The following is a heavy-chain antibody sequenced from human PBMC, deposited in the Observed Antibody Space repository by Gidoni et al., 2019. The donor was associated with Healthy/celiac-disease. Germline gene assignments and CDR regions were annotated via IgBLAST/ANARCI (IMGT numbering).Heavy chain of an antibody. Sequence: QLQLQESGPGLVKPSETLSLTCTVSGGSISSRSYYWGWIRQPPGKGLEWIGSIYYSGSTYYNPSLKSRVTISVDTSKNQFSLKLSSVTAADTAVYYCARVEAVAGTIDYWGQGTLVTVSS. D-gene: IGHD6-19*01. V-gene: IGHV4-39*07. J-gene: IGHJ4*02. CDR3: ARVEAVAGTIDY. CDR1: GGSISSRSYY. CDR2: IYYSGST.